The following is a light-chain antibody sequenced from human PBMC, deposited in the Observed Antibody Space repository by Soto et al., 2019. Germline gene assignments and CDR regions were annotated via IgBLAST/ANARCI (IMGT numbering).Light chain of an antibody. V-gene: IGKV1-39*01. CDR1: ESIGIY. J-gene: IGKJ1*01. CDR2: AAS. Sequence: DVQMTQTPTSLSASVGDRVSITCRASESIGIYLNWYQQKPGKVHNLLIYAASSVFEGVPSRFSGSGSGTNFSLTINSLQPEDFATYFCQQAYRTTWTFGQGTKVDIK. CDR3: QQAYRTTWT.